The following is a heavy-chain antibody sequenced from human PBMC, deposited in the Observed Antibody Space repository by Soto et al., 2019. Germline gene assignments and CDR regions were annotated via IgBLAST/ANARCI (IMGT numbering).Heavy chain of an antibody. CDR2: IAHDGHT. CDR1: SGSITTSVV. D-gene: IGHD1-26*01. CDR3: VGGRDYDY. V-gene: IGHV4-4*02. Sequence: TSETLSLTCDVSSGSITTSVVWTWVRQFPGKGLEWIGEIAHDGHTNYNPSLSGRVTMSVDLSNSQFSLNVASVTAADTAVYFCVGGRDYDYWGQGTLVTVSS. J-gene: IGHJ4*02.